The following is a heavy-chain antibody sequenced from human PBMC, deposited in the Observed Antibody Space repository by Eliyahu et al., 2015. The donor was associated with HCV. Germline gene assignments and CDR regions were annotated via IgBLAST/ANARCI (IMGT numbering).Heavy chain of an antibody. CDR1: GGSISTGDYY. CDR2: IYSDGFT. D-gene: IGHD1-7*01. J-gene: IGHJ4*02. CDR3: GRGLFSGTPPDY. Sequence: QVQLQESGPGLVKPSQTLSLTCTVSGGSISTGDYYWNWVRQPPGKGLEWIGYIYSDGFTHYNPHLKSRVTISMDTSKNQFSLNLNSVTAADTAVYYCGRGLFSGTPPDYWGQGTLVTVSS. V-gene: IGHV4-30-4*08.